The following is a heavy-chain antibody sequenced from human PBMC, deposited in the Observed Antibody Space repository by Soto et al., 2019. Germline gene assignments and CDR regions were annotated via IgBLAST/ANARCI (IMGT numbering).Heavy chain of an antibody. CDR2: IQYDGSSK. D-gene: IGHD4-17*01. CDR3: ARAKATVTTSHFDY. CDR1: GFTFSNSG. V-gene: IGHV3-30*02. J-gene: IGHJ4*02. Sequence: PGGSLRLSCAASGFTFSNSGMHWVRQAPGKGLEWVAFIQYDGSSKYFGDSVKGRFTISRDNSENTVYLQVNSLRADDTAVYYCARAKATVTTSHFDYWGQGTLVTVSS.